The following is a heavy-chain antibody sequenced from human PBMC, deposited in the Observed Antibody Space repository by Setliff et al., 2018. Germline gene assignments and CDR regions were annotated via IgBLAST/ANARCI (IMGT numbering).Heavy chain of an antibody. Sequence: SETLSLTCAVYGGSFSTYYWSWIRQPPGKGLEWIGEISHSGSTNYSPSLRSRVAISVDTSKNQFSLKLSSVTAADTAVYYCARDLNRWFGEFAFDIWGQGTMVTVSS. CDR2: ISHSGST. CDR1: GGSFSTYY. D-gene: IGHD3-10*01. CDR3: ARDLNRWFGEFAFDI. J-gene: IGHJ3*02. V-gene: IGHV4-34*01.